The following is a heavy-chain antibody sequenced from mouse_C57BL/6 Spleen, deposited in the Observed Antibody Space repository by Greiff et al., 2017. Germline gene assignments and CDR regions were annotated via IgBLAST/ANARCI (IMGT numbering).Heavy chain of an antibody. Sequence: QVHVKQPGAELVRPGSSVKLSCKASGYTFTSYWMHWVKQRPIQGLEWIGNIDPSDSETHYNQKFKDKATLTVDKSSSTAYMQLSSLTSEDSAVYYCARRGYYGSEDYWGQGTSVTVSS. CDR2: IDPSDSET. J-gene: IGHJ4*01. V-gene: IGHV1-52*01. CDR3: ARRGYYGSEDY. CDR1: GYTFTSYW. D-gene: IGHD1-1*01.